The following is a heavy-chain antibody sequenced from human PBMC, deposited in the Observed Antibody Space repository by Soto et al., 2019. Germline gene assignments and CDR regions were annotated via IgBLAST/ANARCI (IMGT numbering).Heavy chain of an antibody. CDR1: GGSFSGYY. J-gene: IGHJ6*02. CDR3: ARERGYHYYYYGMDV. D-gene: IGHD6-13*01. V-gene: IGHV4-34*01. CDR2: INHSGST. Sequence: PSETLSLTCAVYGGSFSGYYWSWIRQPPGKGLEWIGEINHSGSTNYNPSLKSRVTISVDTSKNQFSLKLSSVTAADTAVYYCARERGYHYYYYGMDVWGQGTTVTVSS.